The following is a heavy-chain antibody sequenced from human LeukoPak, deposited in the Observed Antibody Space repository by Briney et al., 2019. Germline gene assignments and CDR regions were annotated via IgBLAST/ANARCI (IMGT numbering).Heavy chain of an antibody. D-gene: IGHD4-17*01. J-gene: IGHJ4*02. V-gene: IGHV3-7*01. CDR2: IKPDGSET. CDR3: ARDEGAYGDTHDD. Sequence: PGGSQRLSCAVSGFIFSKYWMSWVRQTPGKGLEWVANIKPDGSETYYMDSVKGRFTVSRDNAKDSLFLQMTSLRAEDTAVYFCARDEGAYGDTHDDWGQGTLVTVSS. CDR1: GFIFSKYW.